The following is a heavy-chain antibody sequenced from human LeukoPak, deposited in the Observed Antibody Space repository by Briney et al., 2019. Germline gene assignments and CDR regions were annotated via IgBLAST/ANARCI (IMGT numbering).Heavy chain of an antibody. CDR3: ARGVVAATPFDY. J-gene: IGHJ4*02. D-gene: IGHD2-15*01. CDR1: GGTFSSYA. CDR2: IIPIFGTA. V-gene: IGHV1-69*13. Sequence: SVKVSFKASGGTFSSYAISWVRQAPGQGLEWMGGIIPIFGTANYAQKFQGRVTITADESTSTAYMELSSLRSEDTAVYYCARGVVAATPFDYWGQGTLVTVSS.